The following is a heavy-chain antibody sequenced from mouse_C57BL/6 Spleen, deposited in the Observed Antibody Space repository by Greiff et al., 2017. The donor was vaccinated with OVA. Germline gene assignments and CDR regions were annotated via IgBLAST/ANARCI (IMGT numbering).Heavy chain of an antibody. Sequence: EVQLQQPGAELVKPGASVKMSCKASGYTFTSYWITWVKQSHGKSLEWIGDINPNNGGTIYNQKFKGKATLTVDKSSSTAYMELRSLTSEDTAVYYCAREGFITTVVAPFAYWGQGTLVTVSA. J-gene: IGHJ3*01. CDR3: AREGFITTVVAPFAY. D-gene: IGHD1-1*01. CDR1: GYTFTSYW. CDR2: INPNNGGT. V-gene: IGHV1-18*01.